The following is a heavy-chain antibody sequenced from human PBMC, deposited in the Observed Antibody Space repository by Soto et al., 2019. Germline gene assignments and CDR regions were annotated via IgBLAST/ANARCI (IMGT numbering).Heavy chain of an antibody. CDR3: TKDSSTSYGLDV. CDR1: AFTFSNYE. J-gene: IGHJ6*02. Sequence: ESGGRLVQPGGSLRLSCAASAFTFSNYEMSWVRQAPGKGLEWVAALTTSGSRTYYADSVEGRFTISRDNSNDTLFLQMHSLRVEDTAVYYCTKDSSTSYGLDVWGQGTTVTVSS. CDR2: LTTSGSRT. V-gene: IGHV3-23*01. D-gene: IGHD3-16*01.